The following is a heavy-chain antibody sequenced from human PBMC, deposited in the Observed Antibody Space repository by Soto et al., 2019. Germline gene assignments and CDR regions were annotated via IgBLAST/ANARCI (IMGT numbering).Heavy chain of an antibody. CDR2: INHSGST. Sequence: QVQLQQWGAGLLKPSETLSLTCAVYGGSFSGYYWSWIRQPPGKGLEWIGEINHSGSTNYNPSLKSRVTISVDTSKNQFSLKLSSVTAADTAVYYCARGRITIFGVVHDYWGQGTLVTVSS. V-gene: IGHV4-34*01. J-gene: IGHJ4*02. CDR3: ARGRITIFGVVHDY. CDR1: GGSFSGYY. D-gene: IGHD3-3*01.